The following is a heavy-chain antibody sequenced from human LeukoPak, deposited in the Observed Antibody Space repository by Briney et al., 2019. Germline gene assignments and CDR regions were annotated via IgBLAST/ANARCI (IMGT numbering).Heavy chain of an antibody. CDR1: GFTLYTYG. V-gene: IGHV3-23*01. J-gene: IGHJ4*02. D-gene: IGHD2-8*02. CDR2: ISGSGSNT. CDR3: AKAITALVLTTWDS. Sequence: AGGSLRLSCAASGFTLYTYGMNWIRQAPGKGLEWVSTISGSGSNTYYADSVKGRFTIFRDNSRNILYLQMNSLRAEDTAVYYCAKAITALVLTTWDSWGQETLVTVSP.